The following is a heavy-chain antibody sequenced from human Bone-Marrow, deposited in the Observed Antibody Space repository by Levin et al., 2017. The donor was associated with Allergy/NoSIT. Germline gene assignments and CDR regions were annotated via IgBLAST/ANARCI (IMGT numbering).Heavy chain of an antibody. V-gene: IGHV3-7*01. Sequence: GESLKISCAASGFTFSSYWMSWVRQAPGKGLEWVANIKQDGSEKYYVDSVKGRFTISRDNAKNSLYLQMNSLRAEDTAVYYCARDCPPWGSSTSCYLPALDYWGQGTLVTVSS. D-gene: IGHD2-2*01. J-gene: IGHJ4*02. CDR2: IKQDGSEK. CDR1: GFTFSSYW. CDR3: ARDCPPWGSSTSCYLPALDY.